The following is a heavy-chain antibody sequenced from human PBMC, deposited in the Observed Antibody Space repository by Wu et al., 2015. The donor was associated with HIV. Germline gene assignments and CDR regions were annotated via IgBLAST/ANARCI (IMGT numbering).Heavy chain of an antibody. CDR3: ARDWQFQVTFGDYYMDI. CDR1: GYTFTAYY. J-gene: IGHJ6*03. Sequence: QVQLVQSGSEMKKSGASVKVSCKTSGYTFTAYYIHWVRQAPGQGLEWMGWINPDSGDTKFAQTFQGRITMTRDTSTNTVNLLLASLKSNDTATYYCARDWQFQVTFGDYYMDIWGQRDHGHRL. D-gene: IGHD3-3*01. CDR2: INPDSGDT. V-gene: IGHV1-2*02.